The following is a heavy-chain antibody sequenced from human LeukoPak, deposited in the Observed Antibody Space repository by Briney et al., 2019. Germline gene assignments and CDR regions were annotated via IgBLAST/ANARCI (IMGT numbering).Heavy chain of an antibody. D-gene: IGHD5-24*01. J-gene: IGHJ3*02. V-gene: IGHV3-30*04. CDR1: GFTFSSYA. CDR3: ARDWLQRTHAFDI. Sequence: GGSLRLSCAASGFTFSSYAMHWVRQAPGKGLEWVAVISYDGSNKYYADSVKGRFTISRDNSKNTLYLQMNSLRAEDTAVYYCARDWLQRTHAFDIWGQGTMVTVSS. CDR2: ISYDGSNK.